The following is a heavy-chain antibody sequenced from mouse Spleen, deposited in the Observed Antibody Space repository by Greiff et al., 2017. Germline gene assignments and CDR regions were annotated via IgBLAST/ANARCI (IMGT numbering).Heavy chain of an antibody. V-gene: IGHV1-55*01. CDR3: ARRGFYAMDY. CDR1: GYTFTSYW. Sequence: VQLQQPGAELVKPGASVKLSCKASGYTFTSYWMHWVKQRPGRGLEWIGDIYPGSGSTNYNEKFKSKATLTVDTSSSTAYMQLSSLTSEDSAVYYCARRGFYAMDYWGQGTSVTVSS. CDR2: IYPGSGST. J-gene: IGHJ4*01.